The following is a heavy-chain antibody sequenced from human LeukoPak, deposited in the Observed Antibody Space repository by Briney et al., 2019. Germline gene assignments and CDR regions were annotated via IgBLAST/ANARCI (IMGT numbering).Heavy chain of an antibody. V-gene: IGHV7-4-1*02. D-gene: IGHD6-13*01. CDR1: GYTFTGYY. CDR2: INTNTGNP. Sequence: ASVKVSCKASGYTFTGYYMHWVRQAPGQGLEWMGWINTNTGNPTYAQGFTGRFVFSLDTSVSTAYLQISSLKAEDTAVYYCARDAVEGAAASRGDYWGQGTLVTVSS. CDR3: ARDAVEGAAASRGDY. J-gene: IGHJ4*02.